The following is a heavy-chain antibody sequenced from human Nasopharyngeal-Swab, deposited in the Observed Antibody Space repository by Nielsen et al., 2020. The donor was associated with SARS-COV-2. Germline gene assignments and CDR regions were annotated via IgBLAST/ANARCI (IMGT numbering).Heavy chain of an antibody. V-gene: IGHV3-74*01. CDR2: INSDGSST. Sequence: GESLKISCAASGFTFSSYWMHWVRQAPGKGLVWVSRINSDGSSTSYADSVKGRFTISRDNAKNTLYLQMNSLRADDTAVYYCARIPLSTTVVYDTFDYWGQGTLVTVSS. D-gene: IGHD4-23*01. J-gene: IGHJ4*02. CDR3: ARIPLSTTVVYDTFDY. CDR1: GFTFSSYW.